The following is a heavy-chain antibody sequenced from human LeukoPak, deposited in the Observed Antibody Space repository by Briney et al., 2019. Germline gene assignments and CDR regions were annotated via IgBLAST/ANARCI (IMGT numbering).Heavy chain of an antibody. CDR3: ARSVGGYFYFYMDV. J-gene: IGHJ6*03. CDR2: IRQDGSQK. V-gene: IGHV3-7*01. Sequence: GGSLRLSCAASGFTFSSYWMSWVRQAPGKGLEWVATIRQDGSQKYYVDSVKGRFTISRDNAENSLFLQMNSLRVEDTAIYYCARSVGGYFYFYMDVWGKGTTVTISS. CDR1: GFTFSSYW. D-gene: IGHD1-26*01.